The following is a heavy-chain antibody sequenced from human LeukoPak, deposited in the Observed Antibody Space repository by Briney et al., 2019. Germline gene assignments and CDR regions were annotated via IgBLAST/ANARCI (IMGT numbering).Heavy chain of an antibody. D-gene: IGHD6-13*01. CDR1: GGSISSYY. CDR2: IYSSGST. CDR3: ARDEGGSSWQNYYYGLDV. J-gene: IGHJ6*02. Sequence: SETLSLTCTVSGGSISSYYWSWVRQPAGKGLEWIGRIYSSGSTNYNPSLKSRVTMSVDTSKNQCTLKLTSVTAADTAVYYCARDEGGSSWQNYYYGLDVWGQGTTVTVSS. V-gene: IGHV4-4*07.